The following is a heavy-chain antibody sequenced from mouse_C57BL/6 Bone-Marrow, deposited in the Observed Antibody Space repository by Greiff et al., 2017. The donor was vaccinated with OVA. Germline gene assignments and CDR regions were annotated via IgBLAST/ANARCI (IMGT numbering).Heavy chain of an antibody. Sequence: VQLQQSGPELVKPGASVKISCKASGYSFTGYYMNWVKQSPEKSLEWIGEINPSTGGTTYNQKFKAKATLTVDKSSSTAYMQLKSLTSKDSAVYYCAREELGTWFAYWGQGTLVTVSA. D-gene: IGHD4-1*01. CDR3: AREELGTWFAY. V-gene: IGHV1-42*01. CDR2: INPSTGGT. CDR1: GYSFTGYY. J-gene: IGHJ3*01.